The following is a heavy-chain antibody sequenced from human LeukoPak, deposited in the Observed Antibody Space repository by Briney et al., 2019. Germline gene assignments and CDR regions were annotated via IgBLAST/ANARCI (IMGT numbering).Heavy chain of an antibody. D-gene: IGHD6-19*01. J-gene: IGHJ4*02. CDR2: ISTTGGNT. CDR1: GFNFNNYA. Sequence: PGGSLRLSCVASGFNFNNYAMSWVRQAPGKGLEWVSSISTTGGNTYYADSVKGRFTISGDKSENTMFLQMNSLRAEDTAVYYCAKDAMAGTGTFDYWGQGTLVTVSS. CDR3: AKDAMAGTGTFDY. V-gene: IGHV3-23*01.